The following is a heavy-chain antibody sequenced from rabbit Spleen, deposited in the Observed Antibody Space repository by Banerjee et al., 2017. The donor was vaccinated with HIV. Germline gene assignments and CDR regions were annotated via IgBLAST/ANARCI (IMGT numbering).Heavy chain of an antibody. J-gene: IGHJ4*01. CDR1: GFSFSAGYY. D-gene: IGHD2-1*01. CDR3: ARGSATMTMVITGYYLNL. V-gene: IGHV1S40*01. Sequence: QSLEESGGDLVKPGASLTLTCTASGFSFSAGYYMCWVRQAPGKGLEWIACIYGGSSGSTYYASWAKGRFTISKTSSTTVTLQMTSLTAADTATYFCARGSATMTMVITGYYLNLWGQGTLVTVS. CDR2: IYGGSSGST.